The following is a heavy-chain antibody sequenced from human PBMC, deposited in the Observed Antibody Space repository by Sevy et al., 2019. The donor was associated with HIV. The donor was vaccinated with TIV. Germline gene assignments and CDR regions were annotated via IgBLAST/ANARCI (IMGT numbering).Heavy chain of an antibody. Sequence: GGSLRLSCAASGFGFNIYTMHWVRQAPGKGLEWVASISRAGTFISYADSVKGRFTISRDDARASLYVQMNSLRAEDTAIYYCARDLLAVTGMVYIDLWGQGALVTVSS. CDR3: ARDLLAVTGMVYIDL. CDR2: ISRAGTFI. D-gene: IGHD6-19*01. CDR1: GFGFNIYT. V-gene: IGHV3-21*01. J-gene: IGHJ4*02.